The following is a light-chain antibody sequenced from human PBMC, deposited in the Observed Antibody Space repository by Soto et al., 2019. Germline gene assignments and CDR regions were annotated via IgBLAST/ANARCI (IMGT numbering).Light chain of an antibody. J-gene: IGKJ5*01. CDR1: QGVSSS. CDR2: DAS. V-gene: IGKV1D-13*01. CDR3: QQFNNYPLT. Sequence: AIQLTQSPSSLSASVGDRVTITSRTSQGVSSSLAWYQQKPGTDPKLLIYDASDLETGVPSRFSVSGSGTDFTLTISSLQPEDFATYYCQQFNNYPLTFGQGTRLEIK.